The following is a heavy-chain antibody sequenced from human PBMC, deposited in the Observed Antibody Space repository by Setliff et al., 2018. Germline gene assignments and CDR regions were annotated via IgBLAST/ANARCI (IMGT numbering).Heavy chain of an antibody. CDR1: GYTFTSYG. V-gene: IGHV1-69*10. CDR2: IIPILGIA. CDR3: AREVGPLWFGALDYYYYYYGMDV. J-gene: IGHJ6*02. Sequence: ASVKVSCKASGYTFTSYGISWVRQAPGQGLEWMGGIIPILGIANYAQKFQGRVTITADESTSTAYMELRSLRSDDTAVYYCAREVGPLWFGALDYYYYYYGMDVWGQGTTVTVSS. D-gene: IGHD3-10*01.